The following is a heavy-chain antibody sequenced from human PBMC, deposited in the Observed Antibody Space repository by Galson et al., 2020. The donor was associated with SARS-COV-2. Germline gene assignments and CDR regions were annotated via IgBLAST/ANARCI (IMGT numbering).Heavy chain of an antibody. J-gene: IGHJ5*02. CDR1: GFSLSTSGVG. D-gene: IGHD3-16*02. V-gene: IGHV2-5*01. CDR3: AHLYGYIWGSYRFGWFDP. CDR2: IYWNDDK. Sequence: SGPTLVKPTQTLTLTCTFSGFSLSTSGVGVGWIRQPPGKALEWLALIYWNDDKRYSPSLKSRLTITKDTSKNQVVLTMTNMDPVDTATYYCAHLYGYIWGSYRFGWFDPWGQGTLVTVSS.